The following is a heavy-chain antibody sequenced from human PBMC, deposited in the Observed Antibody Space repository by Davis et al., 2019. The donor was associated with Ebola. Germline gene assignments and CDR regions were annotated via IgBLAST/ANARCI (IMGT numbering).Heavy chain of an antibody. CDR2: INPNSGGT. CDR1: GYTFTGYY. J-gene: IGHJ4*02. D-gene: IGHD3-3*01. CDR3: ARGSGFWNGYFMAYFDF. Sequence: ASVKVSCKASGYTFTGYYMHWVRQAPGQGLEWMGWINPNSGGTNYAQKFLGTVTLTRDTSTNTAYMELTRPTFDDTAVYFCARGSGFWNGYFMAYFDFWGQGALVTVSS. V-gene: IGHV1-2*02.